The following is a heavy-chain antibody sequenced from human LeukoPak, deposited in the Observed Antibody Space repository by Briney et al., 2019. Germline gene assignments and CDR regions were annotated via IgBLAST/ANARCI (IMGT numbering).Heavy chain of an antibody. CDR1: GFTVSSNY. CDR2: IYSGGST. V-gene: IGHV3-53*01. D-gene: IGHD5-18*01. Sequence: PGGSLRLSCAASGFTVSSNYMSWVRQAPGKGLEWVSVIYSGGSTYYADSVKGRFTISGDNSKNTLYLQMNSLRAEDTAVYYCARGVDTAMVTGGYYFDYWGQGTLVTVSS. CDR3: ARGVDTAMVTGGYYFDY. J-gene: IGHJ4*02.